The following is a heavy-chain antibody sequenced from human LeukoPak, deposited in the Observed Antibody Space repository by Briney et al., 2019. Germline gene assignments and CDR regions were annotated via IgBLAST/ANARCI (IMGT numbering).Heavy chain of an antibody. Sequence: PSETLSLTCTVSGGSISSYYWGWIRQPPGKGLEWIGYIYYSGSTNYNPSLKSRVTISVDTSKNQFSLKLTSVTAADTAVYYCATTPYYYDSGGYSLGDYWGQGTLVTVSS. CDR1: GGSISSYY. V-gene: IGHV4-59*12. CDR3: ATTPYYYDSGGYSLGDY. CDR2: IYYSGST. D-gene: IGHD3-22*01. J-gene: IGHJ4*02.